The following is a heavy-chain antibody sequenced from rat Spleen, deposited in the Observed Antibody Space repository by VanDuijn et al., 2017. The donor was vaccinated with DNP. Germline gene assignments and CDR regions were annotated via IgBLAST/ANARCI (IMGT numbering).Heavy chain of an antibody. J-gene: IGHJ3*01. V-gene: IGHV5-17*01. Sequence: EVQLVESGGGLVQPGRSLKLSCAASGFTFSDYAMAWVRQAPTKGLEWVATISYDVSRTYYRDSVKGRFTISRDNAKSTLYMQMDSLRSEDTATYYCARQGQLGITWFAYWGQGTLVTVSS. CDR3: ARQGQLGITWFAY. CDR1: GFTFSDYA. D-gene: IGHD1-10*01. CDR2: ISYDVSRT.